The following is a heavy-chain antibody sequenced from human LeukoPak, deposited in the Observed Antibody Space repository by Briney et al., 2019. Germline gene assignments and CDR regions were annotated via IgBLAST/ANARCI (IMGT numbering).Heavy chain of an antibody. J-gene: IGHJ4*02. Sequence: GGSLRLSCAASGFTFSSYGMSWVRQAPGKGLEWVSGISGSGGKTDYADSVKGRFTISRDSSKNTLYLQMNSLRAEDAAVYYCAKAPVTSCRGAYCYPFDYWGQGTLVTVSS. D-gene: IGHD2-21*01. CDR1: GFTFSSYG. V-gene: IGHV3-23*01. CDR3: AKAPVTSCRGAYCYPFDY. CDR2: ISGSGGKT.